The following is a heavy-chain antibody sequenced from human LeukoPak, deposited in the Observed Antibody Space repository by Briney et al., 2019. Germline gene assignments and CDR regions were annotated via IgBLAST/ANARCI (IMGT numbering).Heavy chain of an antibody. D-gene: IGHD2-15*01. CDR3: ASRNVVVAATSSVYYYYYMDV. CDR2: FDPEDGET. V-gene: IGHV1-24*01. Sequence: GASVKVSCKVSGYTLTELSMHWVRQAPGKGLEWTGGFDPEDGETIYAQKFQGRVTMTEDTSTDTAYMELSSLRSEDTAVYYCASRNVVVAATSSVYYYYYMDVWGKGTTVTVSS. CDR1: GYTLTELS. J-gene: IGHJ6*03.